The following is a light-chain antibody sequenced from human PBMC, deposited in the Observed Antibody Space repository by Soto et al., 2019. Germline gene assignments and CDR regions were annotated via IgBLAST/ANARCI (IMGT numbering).Light chain of an antibody. V-gene: IGKV3-15*01. CDR1: QSVRSN. J-gene: IGKJ4*01. Sequence: EIVMTQSPATLSVSPGERVTLSRRASQSVRSNLAWYQQKPGQAPRLLIYGASTRATGIPARFSGSGSGTEFTLTISSLQSEDFSVYYCQQYSEWPLTFGGGTKVDIK. CDR3: QQYSEWPLT. CDR2: GAS.